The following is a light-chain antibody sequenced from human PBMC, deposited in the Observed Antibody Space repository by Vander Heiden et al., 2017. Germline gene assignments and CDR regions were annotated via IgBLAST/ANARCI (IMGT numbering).Light chain of an antibody. Sequence: QSVPTQPASVSVSPGQSITISCTGTSSDIGGYNYVSWYQQHPGKAPKHMIYDVSSRPSGVSSRFSGSKSGNTASLTISGLQADDEADYYCSSYSTNAKGVFGGGTKLTVL. CDR2: DVS. V-gene: IGLV2-14*03. J-gene: IGLJ2*01. CDR1: SSDIGGYNY. CDR3: SSYSTNAKGV.